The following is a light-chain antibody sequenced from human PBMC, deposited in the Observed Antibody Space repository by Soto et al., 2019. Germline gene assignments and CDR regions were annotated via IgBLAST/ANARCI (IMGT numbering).Light chain of an antibody. J-gene: IGLJ2*01. Sequence: NFMLTQPHSVSESPGKTVTISCTRSSGSIASNYVQWYQQRPGSAPTTVIYEDNQRPSGVPDRFSGSIDSSSNSASLNISGLKTEDYADYYCQSYDSSMGNVVFGGGTKLTVL. V-gene: IGLV6-57*04. CDR1: SGSIASNY. CDR2: EDN. CDR3: QSYDSSMGNVV.